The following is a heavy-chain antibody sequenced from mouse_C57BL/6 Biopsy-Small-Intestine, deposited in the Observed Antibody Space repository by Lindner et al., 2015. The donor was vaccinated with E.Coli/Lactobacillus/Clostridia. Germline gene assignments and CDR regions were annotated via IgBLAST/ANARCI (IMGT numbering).Heavy chain of an antibody. CDR3: ARQLGRVYPMDS. CDR1: GYSFTDFN. D-gene: IGHD4-1*02. CDR2: INPNYGTI. Sequence: VQLQESGPELVKPGASVKISCKASGYSFTDFNMNWVKQSNGKSLEWIGVINPNYGTISYNQKFKGKATLTVDQSSSTAYMQLNSLTSEDSAVYYCARQLGRVYPMDSWGQGTSVTVSS. J-gene: IGHJ4*01. V-gene: IGHV1-39*01.